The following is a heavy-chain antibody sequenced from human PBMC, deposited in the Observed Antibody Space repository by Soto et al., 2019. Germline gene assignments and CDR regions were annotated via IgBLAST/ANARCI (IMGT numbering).Heavy chain of an antibody. D-gene: IGHD2-15*01. V-gene: IGHV3-23*01. J-gene: IGHJ4*02. CDR3: AQDTGRGGGSVFDY. CDR2: ISGSGADT. Sequence: EVQLLESGGGLVQPGVSLRLSCPPSGFIFSNYAMSWVRQARGKGLEWFAAISGSGADTYNTESVKGRFTISRDKFTNKLYLQRNSLRAEDTSVYYCAQDTGRGGGSVFDYWGQGTLVTVSS. CDR1: GFIFSNYA.